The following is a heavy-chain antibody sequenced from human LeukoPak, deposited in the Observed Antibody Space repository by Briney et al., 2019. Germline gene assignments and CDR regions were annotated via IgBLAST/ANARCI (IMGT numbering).Heavy chain of an antibody. Sequence: GGSLRLSCTASGFPFIEYNMNWVRQAPGKGLEWISYIGIDSGNTKYADSVRGRFTISADKAKNSLYLQMNSLRVEDTAVYYCARDHNYAFDNWGQGTLVSVAS. V-gene: IGHV3-11*06. CDR3: ARDHNYAFDN. D-gene: IGHD1-1*01. CDR1: GFPFIEYN. J-gene: IGHJ4*02. CDR2: IGIDSGNT.